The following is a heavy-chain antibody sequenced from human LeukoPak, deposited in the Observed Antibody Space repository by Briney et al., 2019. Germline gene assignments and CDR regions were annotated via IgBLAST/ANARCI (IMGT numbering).Heavy chain of an antibody. Sequence: SETLSLTCTFSGGSISSHYWSWIRQPPGKGLEWIGHVDNSGSTNYNPSLRSRVTISVDTSKNQFSLKLSSVTAADTAVYYCARVYYHDSRSNYFDPWGQGTLVTVSS. CDR3: ARVYYHDSRSNYFDP. J-gene: IGHJ5*02. CDR1: GGSISSHY. CDR2: VDNSGST. D-gene: IGHD3-22*01. V-gene: IGHV4-59*08.